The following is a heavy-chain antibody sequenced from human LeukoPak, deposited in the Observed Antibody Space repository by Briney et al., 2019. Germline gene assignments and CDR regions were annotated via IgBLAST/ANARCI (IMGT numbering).Heavy chain of an antibody. CDR1: GFTFNSYA. Sequence: GGSLRLSCAASGFTFNSYAMSWVRQAPGKGLEWVSRINSDGSSTSYADSVKGRFTISRDNAKNTLYLQMNSLRAEDTAVYYCARDQGDSSGWFSDYWGQGTLVTVSS. J-gene: IGHJ4*02. D-gene: IGHD6-19*01. V-gene: IGHV3-74*01. CDR2: INSDGSST. CDR3: ARDQGDSSGWFSDY.